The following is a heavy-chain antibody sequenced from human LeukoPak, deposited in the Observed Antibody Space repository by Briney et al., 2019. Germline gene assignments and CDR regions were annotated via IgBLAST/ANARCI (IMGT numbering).Heavy chain of an antibody. D-gene: IGHD3-3*01. J-gene: IGHJ1*01. CDR1: GFTFENHA. CDR2: ITWNSGAI. V-gene: IGHV3-9*01. Sequence: HPGRSLRLSCATSGFTFENHAMHWVRQLPGRGLEWVAGITWNSGAIAYADSVRGRFTISRDNTRKSLHLQMNSLRVEDSALYYCAKSSDGTGYYDVHGWGQGTLVTVSS. CDR3: AKSSDGTGYYDVHG.